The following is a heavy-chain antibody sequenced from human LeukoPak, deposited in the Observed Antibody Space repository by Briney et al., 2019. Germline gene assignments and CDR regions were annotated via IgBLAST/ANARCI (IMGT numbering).Heavy chain of an antibody. V-gene: IGHV3-23*01. CDR3: ARDGHRRYYYDSSGREHAFDI. J-gene: IGHJ3*02. Sequence: GGSLRLSCAASGFTFSSYGMSWVRQAPGKGLEWVSAISGSGGSTYYADSVKGRFTISRDNSKNTLYLQMNSLRAEDTAVYYCARDGHRRYYYDSSGREHAFDIWGQGTMVTVSS. CDR2: ISGSGGST. CDR1: GFTFSSYG. D-gene: IGHD3-22*01.